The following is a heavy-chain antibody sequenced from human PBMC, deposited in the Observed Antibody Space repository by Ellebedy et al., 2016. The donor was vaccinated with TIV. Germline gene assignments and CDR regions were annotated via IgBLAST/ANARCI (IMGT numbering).Heavy chain of an antibody. V-gene: IGHV1-46*01. CDR3: AREGQLGRAYHLDF. D-gene: IGHD7-27*01. J-gene: IGHJ4*02. CDR2: INPSGDAS. Sequence: AASVKVSCKASEYIFSSYYIHMVRQAPGQGLEWMALINPSGDASSYAQKFQGRLTMTRDTSTSTVYMELSSLRSEDTAVYYCAREGQLGRAYHLDFWGQGTLVTVSS. CDR1: EYIFSSYY.